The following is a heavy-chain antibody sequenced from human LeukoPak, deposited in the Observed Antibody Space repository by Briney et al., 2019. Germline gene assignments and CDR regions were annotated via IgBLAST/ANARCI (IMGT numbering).Heavy chain of an antibody. D-gene: IGHD3-16*01. J-gene: IGHJ4*02. CDR2: IKEDGSEK. Sequence: GGSLRLSCVASGFTFSTYAMSWVRQAAGKGLEWVAKIKEDGSEKYYVDSVKGRFTISRDNAKSSLYLEMNSLRVEDTAVYYCARLYEGGYWGQGTLVTVSS. V-gene: IGHV3-7*04. CDR1: GFTFSTYA. CDR3: ARLYEGGY.